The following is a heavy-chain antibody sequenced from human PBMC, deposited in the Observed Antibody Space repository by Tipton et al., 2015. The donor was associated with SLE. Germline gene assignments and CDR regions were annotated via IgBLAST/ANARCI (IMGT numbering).Heavy chain of an antibody. Sequence: LRLSCAVYGGFFSGYYWSWIRQPPGRGLEWIGEINHSGSTNYNPSLKSRVTLSVDTSKNQFSLKLNSVTAADTAVYYCARGGRAFDIWGQGTMVTVSS. CDR3: ARGGRAFDI. J-gene: IGHJ3*02. CDR2: INHSGST. V-gene: IGHV4-34*01. CDR1: GGFFSGYY.